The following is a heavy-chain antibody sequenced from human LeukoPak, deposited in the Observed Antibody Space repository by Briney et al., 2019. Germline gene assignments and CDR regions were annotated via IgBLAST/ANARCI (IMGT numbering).Heavy chain of an antibody. CDR3: ARAVDTAMVLS. V-gene: IGHV4-59*11. CDR1: GGSISSHY. CDR2: IYYSGST. Sequence: PSETLSLTCSVSGGSISSHYWSWIRQPPGKGLEWIGYIYYSGSTKYNPSLKSRVTISVDTSKNQFSLKLSSVTAADTAVYYCARAVDTAMVLSWGQGTLVTVSS. D-gene: IGHD5-18*01. J-gene: IGHJ5*02.